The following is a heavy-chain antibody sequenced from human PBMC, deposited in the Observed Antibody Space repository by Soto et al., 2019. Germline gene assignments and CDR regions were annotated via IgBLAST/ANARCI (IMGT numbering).Heavy chain of an antibody. D-gene: IGHD3-10*01. Sequence: SETLSLTCTVSGGSISSYYWSWIRQPPGKGLEWIGYIYYSGSTYYNPSLKSRVTISVDTSKNQFSLKLSSVTAADTAVYYCAGHALWFGELWSFFDPWGQGTLVTVSS. CDR1: GGSISSYY. V-gene: IGHV4-59*08. CDR3: AGHALWFGELWSFFDP. CDR2: IYYSGST. J-gene: IGHJ5*02.